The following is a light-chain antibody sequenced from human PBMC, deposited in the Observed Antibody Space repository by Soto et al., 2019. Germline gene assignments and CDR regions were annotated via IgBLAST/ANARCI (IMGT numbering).Light chain of an antibody. J-gene: IGKJ1*01. V-gene: IGKV3-15*01. CDR3: QQYNNWPPWT. Sequence: EIVMTQSPATLSVSPGERATLSCRASQSVSSNLAWYQQKPGQAPRLLIYGASTRATVIPARFSGSGSGTEITLTISSLQSEDFAVYYCQQYNNWPPWTFGQGTKVEIK. CDR2: GAS. CDR1: QSVSSN.